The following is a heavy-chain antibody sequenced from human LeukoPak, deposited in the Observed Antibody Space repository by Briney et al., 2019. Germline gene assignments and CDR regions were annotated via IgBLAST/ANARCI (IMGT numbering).Heavy chain of an antibody. CDR1: GGSIGNYY. V-gene: IGHV4-59*08. CDR2: IYHSGVT. D-gene: IGHD2-21*01. Sequence: SETLSLTCTLSGGSIGNYYWSWVRQPPGKGLEWISYIYHSGVTRYSPSLQSRVTMSADTSNNEFSLKLSSVTAADTAVYYCARHQGGFCDGGDCPYYFDYWGRGTLVTVSS. J-gene: IGHJ4*02. CDR3: ARHQGGFCDGGDCPYYFDY.